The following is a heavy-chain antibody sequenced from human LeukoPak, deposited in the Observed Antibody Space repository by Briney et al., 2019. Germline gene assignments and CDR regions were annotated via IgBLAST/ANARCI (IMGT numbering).Heavy chain of an antibody. J-gene: IGHJ4*02. CDR2: MNPNSGNT. CDR3: GRGLTVTTRPAGY. V-gene: IGHV1-8*01. Sequence: ASVKVSCKASGYTFTSYDINWVRQATGQGLEWMGWMNPNSGNTEYAQKFQGRATMTRNTSISTAYMELSSLRSEDTAMYYCGRGLTVTTRPAGYWGQGTLVTVSS. D-gene: IGHD4-17*01. CDR1: GYTFTSYD.